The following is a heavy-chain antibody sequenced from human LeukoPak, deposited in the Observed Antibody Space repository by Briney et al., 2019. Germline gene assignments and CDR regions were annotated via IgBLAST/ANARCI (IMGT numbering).Heavy chain of an antibody. D-gene: IGHD4-17*01. CDR3: ARGIGYISEYGDTVYFDP. CDR1: GYSINSGYY. CDR2: IYFSGST. Sequence: PSETLSLTCTVSGYSINSGYYWGWIRQPPGKGLEWIGYIYFSGSTNYNPSLKSRVSISVDTSKNQFSVNLSSVTAADTAVYYCARGIGYISEYGDTVYFDPWGQGTLVTVSS. V-gene: IGHV4-61*01. J-gene: IGHJ4*02.